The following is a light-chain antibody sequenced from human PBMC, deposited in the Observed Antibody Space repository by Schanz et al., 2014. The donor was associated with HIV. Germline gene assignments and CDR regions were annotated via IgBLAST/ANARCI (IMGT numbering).Light chain of an antibody. CDR2: EVA. V-gene: IGLV2-8*01. Sequence: QSALTQPPSASGSPGQSVTISCTGTSSDVGGYNYVSWYQQHPGNAPKLLIFEVAKRPSGVPGRFSGSKSGNTASLTISGLQVEDEADYFCSSYTSSNTLYVLFGGGTKLTVL. J-gene: IGLJ3*02. CDR3: SSYTSSNTLYVL. CDR1: SSDVGGYNY.